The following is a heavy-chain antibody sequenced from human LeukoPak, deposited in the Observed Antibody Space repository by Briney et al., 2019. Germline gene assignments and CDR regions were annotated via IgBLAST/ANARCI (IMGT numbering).Heavy chain of an antibody. CDR2: ISTSTGDT. CDR1: GYTFTGYY. V-gene: IGHV1-2*02. J-gene: IGHJ4*02. CDR3: ARGYGSRKDPAGDY. D-gene: IGHD4-17*01. Sequence: GASVKVSCKASGYTFTGYYMHWVRQAPGQGLEWMGWISTSTGDTKYTQKFQGRVTMTRDTSTSTVYMELSSLRSEDTAVYYCARGYGSRKDPAGDYWGQGTLVTVSS.